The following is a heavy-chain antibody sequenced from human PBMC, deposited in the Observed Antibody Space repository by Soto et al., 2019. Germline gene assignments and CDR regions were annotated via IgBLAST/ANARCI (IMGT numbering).Heavy chain of an antibody. CDR1: GFTFSSYW. Sequence: GGSLRLSCAASGFTFSSYWMHWVRQAPGKWLVWVSRINSDGSSTSYADSVKGRFTISRDNAKNTLYLQMNSLRAEDTAVYYCARDTPRYGGNGERIYYYYGMDVWGQGTTVTVSS. CDR2: INSDGSST. V-gene: IGHV3-74*01. J-gene: IGHJ6*02. CDR3: ARDTPRYGGNGERIYYYYGMDV. D-gene: IGHD4-17*01.